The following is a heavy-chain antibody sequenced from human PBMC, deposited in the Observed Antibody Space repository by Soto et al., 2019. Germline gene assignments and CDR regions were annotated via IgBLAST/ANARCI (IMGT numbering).Heavy chain of an antibody. Sequence: QLQLQESGPGLVKPWETLSLTCTVSGDSISSSNYFWGWIRQPPGKGLEWIGTIFYSGSTYYNPYLKSRVTISVDTSKNPFSRKLTSVTAADTALYYCARRYGWLYFDYWGQGSLVTVSS. D-gene: IGHD3-10*01. V-gene: IGHV4-39*01. CDR2: IFYSGST. J-gene: IGHJ4*02. CDR1: GDSISSSNYF. CDR3: ARRYGWLYFDY.